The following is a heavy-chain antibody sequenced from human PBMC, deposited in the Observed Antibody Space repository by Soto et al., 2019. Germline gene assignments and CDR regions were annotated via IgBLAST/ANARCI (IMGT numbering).Heavy chain of an antibody. V-gene: IGHV3-66*01. D-gene: IGHD6-13*01. CDR1: GFTVSSNY. CDR2: IYSGGST. J-gene: IGHJ6*02. Sequence: EVPLVESGGGLVQPGGSLRLSCAASGFTVSSNYMSWVRQAPGKGLEWVSVIYSGGSTYYADSVKGRFTISRDNSKNTLYLQMNSLRAEDTAVYYCARDIGIAAARDYYYYYGMDVWGQGTTVTVSS. CDR3: ARDIGIAAARDYYYYYGMDV.